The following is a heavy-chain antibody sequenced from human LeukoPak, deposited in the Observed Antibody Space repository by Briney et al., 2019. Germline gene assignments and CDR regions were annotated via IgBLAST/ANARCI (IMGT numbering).Heavy chain of an antibody. CDR3: VRDLGNPAAF. CDR2: IFRGGST. Sequence: GGSLRLSCAISGFNVSNNYLNWVRPAPGRGLEWVSVIFRGGSTYYADSVKGRFTISRDNSNNTQYLQMSSLRAEDTAVYYCVRDLGNPAAFWGQGTLVVVSS. V-gene: IGHV3-66*01. D-gene: IGHD7-27*01. J-gene: IGHJ4*02. CDR1: GFNVSNNY.